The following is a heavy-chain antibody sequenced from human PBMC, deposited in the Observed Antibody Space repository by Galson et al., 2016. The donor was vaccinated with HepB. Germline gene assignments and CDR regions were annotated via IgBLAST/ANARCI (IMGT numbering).Heavy chain of an antibody. CDR3: ARTEKAAAATTGD. CDR2: IYYTGST. Sequence: TLSLTCTVSGGSISSGGYYWSWIRQHPGKGLEWIGYIYYTGSTYYNPSLKGRVTISVDTSKNQFSLKLSSVTAADTAVYYCARTEKAAAATTGDWGQGTLFTVSS. J-gene: IGHJ4*02. CDR1: GGSISSGGYY. D-gene: IGHD6-13*01. V-gene: IGHV4-31*03.